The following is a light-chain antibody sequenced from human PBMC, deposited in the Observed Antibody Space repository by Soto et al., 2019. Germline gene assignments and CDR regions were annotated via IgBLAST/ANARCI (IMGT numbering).Light chain of an antibody. CDR1: QSVSSN. Sequence: EIVMTQSPATLSVSPGERATLSCRASQSVSSNLAWYQQRPGQAPRLLIYDAFTRATSIPARFSGSGSGTEFTLTISSLQSEDFAVYYCQQYNNRPRTFGQGTKVEVK. CDR3: QQYNNRPRT. J-gene: IGKJ1*01. V-gene: IGKV3-15*01. CDR2: DAF.